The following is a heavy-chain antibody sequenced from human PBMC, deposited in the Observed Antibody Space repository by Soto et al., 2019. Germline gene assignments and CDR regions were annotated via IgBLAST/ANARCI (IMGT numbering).Heavy chain of an antibody. CDR1: GFTFSSYA. D-gene: IGHD2-15*01. CDR2: ISGNGGST. J-gene: IGHJ5*02. V-gene: IGHV3-23*01. CDR3: AKDVSYCSGGGCYPNWFDP. Sequence: EVQLLESGGGLVQPGGSLRLSCAASGFTFSSYAMSWVRQAPGKGLEWVSAISGNGGSTYYADSVKGRFTVSRDSAENTMYRQMNRLRGEDTAVYYCAKDVSYCSGGGCYPNWFDPWGQGTLVTVSS.